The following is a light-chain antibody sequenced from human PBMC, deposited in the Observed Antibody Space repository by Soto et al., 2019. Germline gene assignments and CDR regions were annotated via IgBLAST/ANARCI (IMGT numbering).Light chain of an antibody. CDR2: GAS. J-gene: IGKJ1*01. CDR3: QQYGSSPET. CDR1: QSVSSH. V-gene: IGKV3-20*01. Sequence: PGEGATLSCRASQSVSSHLAWYQHKPGQAPRLLIYGASTRASGIPARFSGSGSETDFTLTISRLEPEDFAVYYCQQYGSSPETFGQGTKVDIK.